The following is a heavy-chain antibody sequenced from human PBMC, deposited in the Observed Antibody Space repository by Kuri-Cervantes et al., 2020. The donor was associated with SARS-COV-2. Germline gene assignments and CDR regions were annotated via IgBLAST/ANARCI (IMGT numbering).Heavy chain of an antibody. D-gene: IGHD6-6*01. CDR3: ARLTGSSGPAFDI. Sequence: KVSCKASGYTFTDYWIGWVRQMPGKGLEWMGLIYPGDSETRYSPSFQGQVTISADKSISTAYLQWSSLKASDTAMYYCARLTGSSGPAFDIWGQGTMVTVSS. V-gene: IGHV5-51*01. J-gene: IGHJ3*02. CDR1: GYTFTDYW. CDR2: IYPGDSET.